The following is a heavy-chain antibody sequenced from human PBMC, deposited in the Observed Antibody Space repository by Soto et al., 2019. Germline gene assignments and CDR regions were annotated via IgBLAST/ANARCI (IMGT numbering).Heavy chain of an antibody. CDR3: AKNGQPPYYYYGMHV. CDR1: GYTFSRYG. J-gene: IGHJ6*02. V-gene: IGHV1-18*01. D-gene: IGHD2-8*01. Sequence: QGQLVHSGPEVKKPGASVKVSCKASGYTFSRYGISWVRQAPGQGLEWMGWVSGYNGDTKYAQKVQGRVTMTIDTSTYTADMELRSLTSDDTAKYYCAKNGQPPYYYYGMHVWGQGTTVTVSS. CDR2: VSGYNGDT.